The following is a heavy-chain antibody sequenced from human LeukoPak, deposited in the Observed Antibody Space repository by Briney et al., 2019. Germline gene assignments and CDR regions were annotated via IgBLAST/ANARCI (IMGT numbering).Heavy chain of an antibody. CDR3: ARDDRDTSGYPALDY. CDR2: INNDGRTT. CDR1: GFTFSGYW. V-gene: IGHV3-74*01. J-gene: IGHJ4*02. Sequence: GGSLRLSCAASGFTFSGYWMHWVRQAPGKGLVWVSRINNDGRTTTYADSVKGRFTISRDNAKNTLYLQMNSLRAEDTAVYYCARDDRDTSGYPALDYWGQGTLVTVSS. D-gene: IGHD3-22*01.